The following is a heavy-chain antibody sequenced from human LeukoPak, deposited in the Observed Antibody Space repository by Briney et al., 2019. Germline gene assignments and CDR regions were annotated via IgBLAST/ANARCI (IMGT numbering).Heavy chain of an antibody. J-gene: IGHJ5*02. V-gene: IGHV1-2*02. CDR2: INPNSGGT. D-gene: IGHD2-2*02. Sequence: ASVKVSCKASGYTFTGYYMHWVRQAPGQGLEWRGWINPNSGGTNYAQKFQGRVTMTRDTSISTAYMELSRLRSDDTAVYYCARHPDIVVVPAAIWFDPWGQGTLVTVSS. CDR3: ARHPDIVVVPAAIWFDP. CDR1: GYTFTGYY.